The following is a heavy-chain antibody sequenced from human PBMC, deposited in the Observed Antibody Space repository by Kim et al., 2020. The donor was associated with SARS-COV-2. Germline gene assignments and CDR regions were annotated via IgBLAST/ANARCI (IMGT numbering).Heavy chain of an antibody. CDR1: GGSISGYY. CDR2: IYYSGST. J-gene: IGHJ3*02. V-gene: IGHV4-59*01. CDR3: ARARKVTTTDAFDI. D-gene: IGHD4-4*01. Sequence: SETLSLTCTVSGGSISGYYWSWIRQPPGKGLEWIGYIYYSGSTNYNPSLKSRVTISVDTSKNQFSLKLSSVTAADTAVYYCARARKVTTTDAFDIWGQGT.